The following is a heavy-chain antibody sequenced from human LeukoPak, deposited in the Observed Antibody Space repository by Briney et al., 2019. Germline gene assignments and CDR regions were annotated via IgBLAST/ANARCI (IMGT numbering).Heavy chain of an antibody. CDR2: INYSGST. CDR1: GXSFSGYY. D-gene: IGHD6-19*01. CDR3: ARRLAAYSSGWTDY. V-gene: IGHV4-34*01. J-gene: IGHJ4*02. Sequence: PSETLSLTCAVYGXSFSGYYWTWIRQPPGKGLEWIGEINYSGSTNYNPSLKNRVTISVDTSKIQFSLKLSSVTAADTAVYYCARRLAAYSSGWTDYWGQGTLVSVSS.